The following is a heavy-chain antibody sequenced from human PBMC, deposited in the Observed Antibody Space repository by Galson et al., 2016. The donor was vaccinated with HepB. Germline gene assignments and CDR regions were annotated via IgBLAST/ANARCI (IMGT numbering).Heavy chain of an antibody. D-gene: IGHD5-18*01. Sequence: SLRLSCAASGFTFSTYSMNWVRQAPGKGLEWVSYISSRSSTVYYADSLKGRFTISRDNAKNSLYLQMNSLRDEDQAVFYCARDGGRGYTYGYFDYWGRGTLVTVSS. CDR3: ARDGGRGYTYGYFDY. CDR2: ISSRSSTV. V-gene: IGHV3-48*02. J-gene: IGHJ4*02. CDR1: GFTFSTYS.